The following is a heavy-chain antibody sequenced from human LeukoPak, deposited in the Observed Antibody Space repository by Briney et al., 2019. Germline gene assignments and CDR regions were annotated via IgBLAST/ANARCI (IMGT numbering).Heavy chain of an antibody. CDR3: AKDNGWFGELLGY. CDR2: ISGSGGST. CDR1: GFTFSSYA. Sequence: GGSLRLSCAASGFTFSSYAMSWVRQAPGKGLEWVSAISGSGGSTYYADSVKGRFIISRDNSKNTLYLQMNSLRAEDTAVYYCAKDNGWFGELLGYWGQGTLVTVSS. J-gene: IGHJ4*02. V-gene: IGHV3-23*01. D-gene: IGHD3-10*01.